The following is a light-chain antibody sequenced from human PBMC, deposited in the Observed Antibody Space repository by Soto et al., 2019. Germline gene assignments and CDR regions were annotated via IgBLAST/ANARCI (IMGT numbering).Light chain of an antibody. CDR3: MQALHTPYT. CDR1: QSLLHSNGYNY. Sequence: DIVMTQSPLSLPVTPGEPASISCRSSQSLLHSNGYNYLDWYLQKPGQSPLLLVYLGSNRASGVSDRFSGSGSCTDFTLKISRVEAEDVGVYYCMQALHTPYTFGQGTKLEIK. CDR2: LGS. V-gene: IGKV2-28*01. J-gene: IGKJ2*01.